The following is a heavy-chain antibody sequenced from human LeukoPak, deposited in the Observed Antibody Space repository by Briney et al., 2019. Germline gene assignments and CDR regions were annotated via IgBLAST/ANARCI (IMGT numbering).Heavy chain of an antibody. CDR2: ISAYNGNT. V-gene: IGHV1-18*01. CDR1: GYTFTSYG. J-gene: IGHJ4*02. D-gene: IGHD2-15*01. Sequence: GASVKVSCKASGYTFTSYGISWVRQAPGQGLEWMGWISAYNGNTNYAQKLQGRVTLTRDTSINTAYMELSSLKSEDTAVYYCARGGCQSCYNYWGQGTLVTVSS. CDR3: ARGGCQSCYNY.